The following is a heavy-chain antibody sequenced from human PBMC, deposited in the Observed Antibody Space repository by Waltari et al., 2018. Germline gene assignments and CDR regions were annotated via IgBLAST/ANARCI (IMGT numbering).Heavy chain of an antibody. J-gene: IGHJ5*02. Sequence: EMQLFESGGGLVQQGGSLRLSCVASGFLLSTLVMTLVRQAPGKGREWVSGISGNGRWIDDAESVKGRTTISRDGSKNTLYLQINSLIVEDTATYYCAKGDCSGGSCYDVGAWFDPWGHGTLVTVAA. V-gene: IGHV3-23*01. D-gene: IGHD2-15*01. CDR1: GFLLSTLV. CDR2: ISGNGRWI. CDR3: AKGDCSGGSCYDVGAWFDP.